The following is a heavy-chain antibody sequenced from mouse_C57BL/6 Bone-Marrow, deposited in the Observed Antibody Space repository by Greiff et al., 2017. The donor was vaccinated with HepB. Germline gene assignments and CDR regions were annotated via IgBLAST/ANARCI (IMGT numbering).Heavy chain of an antibody. Sequence: EVKVVESGGGLVQSGRSLRLSCATSGFTFSDFYMEWVRQAPGKGLEWIAASRNKANDYTTEYSASVKGRFIVSRDTSQSILYLQMNALEAEDTASYYCARDLTGIFDYWGQGTTLTVSS. CDR1: GFTFSDFY. CDR2: SRNKANDYTT. D-gene: IGHD4-1*01. V-gene: IGHV7-1*01. J-gene: IGHJ2*01. CDR3: ARDLTGIFDY.